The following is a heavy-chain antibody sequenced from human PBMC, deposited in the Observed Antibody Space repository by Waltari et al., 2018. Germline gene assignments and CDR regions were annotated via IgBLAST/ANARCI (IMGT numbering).Heavy chain of an antibody. CDR2: ITYDGSNK. CDR3: AREGVVSDAFDI. Sequence: QVQLVESGGGVVQPGRSLRLSCAASGFTFSSYAMHWVRQAPGQGLEWVAVITYDGSNKYYADSVKGRFTISRDNSKNTLYLQMNSLRAEDTAVYYCAREGVVSDAFDIWGQGTMVTVSS. V-gene: IGHV3-30*01. J-gene: IGHJ3*02. CDR1: GFTFSSYA. D-gene: IGHD2-21*01.